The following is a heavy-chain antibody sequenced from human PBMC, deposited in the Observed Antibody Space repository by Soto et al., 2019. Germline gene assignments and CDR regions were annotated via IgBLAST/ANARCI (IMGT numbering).Heavy chain of an antibody. V-gene: IGHV4-31*03. Sequence: SETLSLTCTVSGNSISTGAYYWSWLRQHPVKGLEWIGHIFYSGNTHYSPSLESRVTISVDTSKNQFSIKLTSVTVADTAVYYCAREGRSAAPQAGFDLWGQGTLVTVSS. CDR1: GNSISTGAYY. CDR3: AREGRSAAPQAGFDL. J-gene: IGHJ4*02. D-gene: IGHD3-10*01. CDR2: IFYSGNT.